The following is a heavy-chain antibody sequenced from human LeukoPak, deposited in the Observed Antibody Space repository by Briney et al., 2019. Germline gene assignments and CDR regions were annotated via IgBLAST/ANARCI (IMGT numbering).Heavy chain of an antibody. V-gene: IGHV4-61*02. CDR3: ARGVSNCSGGSCYSFDY. D-gene: IGHD2-15*01. CDR2: IYTSGST. CDR1: GGSISSGSYY. Sequence: SQTLSLTCTVSGGSISSGSYYWSWIRQPAGKGLERIGRIYTSGSTNYNPSLKSRVTISVDTSKNQFSLKLSSVTAADTAVYYCARGVSNCSGGSCYSFDYWGQGTLVTVSS. J-gene: IGHJ4*02.